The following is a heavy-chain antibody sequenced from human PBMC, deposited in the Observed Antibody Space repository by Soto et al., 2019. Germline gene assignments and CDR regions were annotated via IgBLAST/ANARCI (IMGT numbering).Heavy chain of an antibody. CDR3: ARGLGYCSGGSCYPDYYYYGMDV. D-gene: IGHD2-15*01. Sequence: EVQLLESGGGLVQPGGSLRLSCAASGFTFSSYAMSWVRQAPGKGLEWVSAISGSGGSTYYADSVKGRFTISRDNSKNTLYLQMNSLRAEDTDVYYCARGLGYCSGGSCYPDYYYYGMDVWGQGTTVTVSS. CDR1: GFTFSSYA. J-gene: IGHJ6*02. V-gene: IGHV3-23*01. CDR2: ISGSGGST.